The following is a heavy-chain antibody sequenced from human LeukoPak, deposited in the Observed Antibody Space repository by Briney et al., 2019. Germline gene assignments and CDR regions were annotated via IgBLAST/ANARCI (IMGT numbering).Heavy chain of an antibody. CDR3: ARETHYYYDTSGHYDG. V-gene: IGHV4-61*01. J-gene: IGHJ4*02. Sequence: SQTLSLTCTVSGGSISSGSYCWSWIRQPPGKGLEWIGYIYYSGNTNYNPSLKSRLTISIDTSKNQFSLTLRSVTAADTAVYYCARETHYYYDTSGHYDGWGQGTLVTVSS. CDR2: IYYSGNT. CDR1: GGSISSGSYC. D-gene: IGHD3-22*01.